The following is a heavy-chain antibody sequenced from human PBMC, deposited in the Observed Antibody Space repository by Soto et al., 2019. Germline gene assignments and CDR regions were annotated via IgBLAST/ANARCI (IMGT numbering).Heavy chain of an antibody. CDR3: ARAEEWELRPFDY. CDR1: GGTCSSYA. Sequence: GGSLRLSCAASGGTCSSYAMIRVRQAPGKGLEWVSAISGSGGSTYYADSVKGRFTISRDNSKNTLYLQMNSLRSEDTAVYYCARAEEWELRPFDYWGQGTLVTVSS. V-gene: IGHV3-23*01. CDR2: ISGSGGST. D-gene: IGHD1-26*01. J-gene: IGHJ4*02.